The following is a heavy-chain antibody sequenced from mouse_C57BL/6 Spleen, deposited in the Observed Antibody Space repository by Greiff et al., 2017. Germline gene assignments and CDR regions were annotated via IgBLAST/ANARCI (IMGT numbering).Heavy chain of an antibody. CDR1: GYTFTDYE. J-gene: IGHJ4*01. Sequence: QVQLKQSGAELVRPGASVTLSCKASGYTFTDYEMHWVKQTPVHGLEWIGAIDPETGGTAYNQKFKGKAILTADKSSSTAYMELRSLTSEDSAVYYCTKTMDYRGQGTSVTVSS. CDR2: IDPETGGT. V-gene: IGHV1-15*01. CDR3: TKTMDY.